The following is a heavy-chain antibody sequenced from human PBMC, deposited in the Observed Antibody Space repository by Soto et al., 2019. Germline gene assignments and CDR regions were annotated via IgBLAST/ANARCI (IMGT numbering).Heavy chain of an antibody. CDR3: ANRDGSGSYYFDY. V-gene: IGHV4-34*01. CDR1: GGSFSGYY. D-gene: IGHD3-10*01. CDR2: INHSGST. Sequence: QVQLQQWGAGLLKPSETLSLTCAVYGGSFSGYYWSWIRQPPGKGLEWIGEINHSGSTNYNPSLKRRVTISVDTSKNQFSLKLSSVTAADTAVYYCANRDGSGSYYFDYWGQGTLVTVSS. J-gene: IGHJ4*02.